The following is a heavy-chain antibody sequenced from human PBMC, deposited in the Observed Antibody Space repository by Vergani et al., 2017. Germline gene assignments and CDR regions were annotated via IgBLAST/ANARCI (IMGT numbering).Heavy chain of an antibody. CDR2: INSDGSST. Sequence: EVQLVESGGGLVQPGGSLRLSCAASGFTFSSYWMHWVRQAPGKGLVWVSRINSDGSSTSYADSVKGRFTISRDNAKNTLYLQMNSLRAEDTAVYYCARVAPYDFWSGYPYTTDYYYYYYMDVWGKGTTVTVSS. J-gene: IGHJ6*03. V-gene: IGHV3-74*01. CDR1: GFTFSSYW. CDR3: ARVAPYDFWSGYPYTTDYYYYYYMDV. D-gene: IGHD3-3*01.